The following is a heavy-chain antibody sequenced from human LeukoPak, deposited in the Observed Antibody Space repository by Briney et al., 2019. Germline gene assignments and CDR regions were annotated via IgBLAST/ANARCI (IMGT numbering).Heavy chain of an antibody. CDR1: GFTFSSYG. V-gene: IGHV3-30*02. J-gene: IGHJ4*02. CDR3: AKILGAEGYRTNGVCPAQRSGYYYFDY. D-gene: IGHD2-8*01. CDR2: IRYDGSNK. Sequence: GGSLRLSCAASGFTFSSYGMHWVRQAPGKGLEWVAFIRYDGSNKYYADSVKGRFTISRDNSKNTLYLQMNSLRAEDTAVYYCAKILGAEGYRTNGVCPAQRSGYYYFDYWGQGTLVTVSS.